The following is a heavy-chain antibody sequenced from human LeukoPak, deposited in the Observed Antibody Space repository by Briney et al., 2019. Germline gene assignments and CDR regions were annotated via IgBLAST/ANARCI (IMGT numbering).Heavy chain of an antibody. CDR1: GGSISSYY. V-gene: IGHV4-59*01. CDR2: IYYSGST. Sequence: SETLSLTCTVSGGSISSYYWSWLRQPPGKGLEWIGYIYYSGSTNYNPSLKSRVTISVDTSKNQFSLRLSSVTAADTAVYYCARGQWLSFYYYYGMDVWGQGTMVTVSS. D-gene: IGHD3-22*01. J-gene: IGHJ6*02. CDR3: ARGQWLSFYYYYGMDV.